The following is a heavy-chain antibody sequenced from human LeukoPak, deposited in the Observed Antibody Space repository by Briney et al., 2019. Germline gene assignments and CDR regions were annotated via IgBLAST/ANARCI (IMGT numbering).Heavy chain of an antibody. V-gene: IGHV5-51*01. D-gene: IGHD3-10*01. CDR3: ARRMGWGDTYIYFDY. CDR1: GCSFSSYW. Sequence: GESLKISCKGSGCSFSSYWIGWVRQMPGKGLEWMGIIYPGSDTRYSPSFQGQVTISADKSISTAYLQWVSLKASDTAMYYCARRMGWGDTYIYFDYWGQGTLVTLSS. CDR2: IYPGSDT. J-gene: IGHJ4*02.